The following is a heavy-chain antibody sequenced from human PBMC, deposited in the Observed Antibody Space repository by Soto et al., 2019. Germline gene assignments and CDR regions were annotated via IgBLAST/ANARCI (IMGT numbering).Heavy chain of an antibody. CDR2: IYYSGST. J-gene: IGHJ4*02. CDR3: ARGSRRRGDY. Sequence: QVQLQESGPGLVKPSQTLSLTCTVSGGSISSGGYYWSWIRQHPGKGLEWIGYIYYSGSTYYNPSLKSRVXIXEDTSKNQFSLKLSSVTAADTAVYYCARGSRRRGDYWGQGTLVTVSS. V-gene: IGHV4-31*03. CDR1: GGSISSGGYY.